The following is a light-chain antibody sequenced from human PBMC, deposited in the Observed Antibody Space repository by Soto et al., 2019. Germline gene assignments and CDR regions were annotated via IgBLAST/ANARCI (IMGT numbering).Light chain of an antibody. J-gene: IGLJ7*01. V-gene: IGLV2-14*01. Sequence: QSALTQPASVSASPGQSITISCIGTSSDVGGYNSVSWYQQHPGKAPRLMIYDVSNRPSGVSNRFSGSKSANTASLTISGLQAEDEADYYCSSYTSSVTVVFGGGTQLTVL. CDR3: SSYTSSVTVV. CDR1: SSDVGGYNS. CDR2: DVS.